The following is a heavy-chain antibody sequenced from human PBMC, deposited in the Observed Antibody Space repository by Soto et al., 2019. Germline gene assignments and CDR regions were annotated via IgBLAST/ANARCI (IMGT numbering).Heavy chain of an antibody. CDR1: GFTFSDHY. V-gene: IGHV3-11*01. CDR3: ASRAASGRHFDH. CDR2: ISSSGNSM. Sequence: QVQLVESGGGLVMPGESLRLSCADSGFTFSDHYMSWIRQAPGKGLEWVSYISSSGNSMYYADSVKGRFTVSRDNAENSLYLQMNSLRAEDTDVYYCASRAASGRHFDHWGQGTLVSVSS. J-gene: IGHJ4*02. D-gene: IGHD6-13*01.